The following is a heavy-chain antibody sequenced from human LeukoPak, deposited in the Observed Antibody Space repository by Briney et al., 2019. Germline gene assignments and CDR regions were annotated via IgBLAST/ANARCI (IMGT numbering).Heavy chain of an antibody. CDR1: GFTFSSYA. CDR2: ISYDGSNK. D-gene: IGHD6-13*01. CDR3: TKGDSSSWFSGFDY. J-gene: IGHJ4*02. V-gene: IGHV3-30*04. Sequence: GRSLRLSCAASGFTFSSYAMHWVRQAPGKGLEWVAVISYDGSNKYYADSVKGRFTISRDNSKNTVLLQMNRLRAEDTAVYYCTKGDSSSWFSGFDYWGQGTLLTVSS.